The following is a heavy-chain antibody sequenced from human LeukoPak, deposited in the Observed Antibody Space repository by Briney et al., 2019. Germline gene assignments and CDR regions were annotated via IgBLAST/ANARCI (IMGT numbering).Heavy chain of an antibody. D-gene: IGHD6-19*01. V-gene: IGHV3-9*01. CDR3: AKAPHSSGWYYFDY. CDR2: ISWNSGSI. CDR1: GFTFSSYA. J-gene: IGHJ4*02. Sequence: PGGSLRLSCAASGFTFSSYAMSWVRQAPGKGLEWVSGISWNSGSIGYADSVKGRFTISRDNAKNSLYLQMNSLRAEDTALYYCAKAPHSSGWYYFDYWGQGTLVTVSS.